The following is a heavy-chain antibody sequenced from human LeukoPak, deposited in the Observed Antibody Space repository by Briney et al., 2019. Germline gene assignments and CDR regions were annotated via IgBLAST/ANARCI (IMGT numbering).Heavy chain of an antibody. CDR1: DGSISSYY. CDR3: ASSYYGSVNWFDP. CDR2: IYYSGST. D-gene: IGHD3-10*01. J-gene: IGHJ5*02. Sequence: SETLSLTCTVSDGSISSYYWSWIRQPPGKGLEWIGYIYYSGSTNYNPSVKSRVTISVDTSKNQFSLKLSSVTAADTAVYYCASSYYGSVNWFDPWGQGTLVTVSS. V-gene: IGHV4-59*08.